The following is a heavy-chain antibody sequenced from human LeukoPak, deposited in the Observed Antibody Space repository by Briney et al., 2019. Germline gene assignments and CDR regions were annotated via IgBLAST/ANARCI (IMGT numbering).Heavy chain of an antibody. D-gene: IGHD6-13*01. J-gene: IGHJ3*02. CDR2: ISDDGNNK. V-gene: IGHV3-30*03. Sequence: PGGSLRLSCAASGSTFTNFAMHWVRQAPGKGLEWVTVISDDGNNKYFADSVKGRFTISRDNAKNSLYLQMNSLRAEDTAVYYCARDRSGYRSDAFDIWGQGTMVTVSS. CDR3: ARDRSGYRSDAFDI. CDR1: GSTFTNFA.